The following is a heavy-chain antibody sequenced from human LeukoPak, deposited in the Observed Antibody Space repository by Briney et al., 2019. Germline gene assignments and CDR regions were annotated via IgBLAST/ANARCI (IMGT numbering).Heavy chain of an antibody. V-gene: IGHV4-59*08. J-gene: IGHJ6*03. CDR2: IYYSGST. CDR3: ARHGYYYYYMDV. Sequence: SETLSLTCTVSGGSISSYYWSWIRQPPGKGLEWLGYIYYSGSTNYNPSLKSRVTISVDTSKNQFSLKLSSVTAADTAVYYCARHGYYYYYMDVWGKGTTVTVSS. CDR1: GGSISSYY.